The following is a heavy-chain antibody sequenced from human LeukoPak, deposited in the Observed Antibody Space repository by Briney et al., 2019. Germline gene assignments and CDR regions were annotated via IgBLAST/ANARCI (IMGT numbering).Heavy chain of an antibody. CDR1: GFTFSHYG. CDR3: VKGYDYYMDV. Sequence: GGSLRLSCATSGFTFSHYGMHWVRQAPGKGLEWVAFIRYDGNDKYYGDSVKGRFTISRDNSKNTVVLQMNSLRGDDTAVYYCVKGYDYYMDVWGKGTTVTISS. V-gene: IGHV3-30*02. CDR2: IRYDGNDK. J-gene: IGHJ6*03.